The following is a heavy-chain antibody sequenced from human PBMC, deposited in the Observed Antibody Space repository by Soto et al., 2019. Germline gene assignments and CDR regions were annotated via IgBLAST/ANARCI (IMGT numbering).Heavy chain of an antibody. CDR2: INSDGSST. J-gene: IGHJ5*02. V-gene: IGHV3-74*01. CDR1: GFTFSSYW. CDR3: ARGGGVPTAIGRFDP. Sequence: PGGSLRLSCAASGFTFSSYWVHWVRQAPGKGPVWVSRINSDGSSTSYADSVKGRFTISRDNAKNTLYLQMNSLRAEDTAVYYCARGGGVPTAIGRFDPWGQGIQVTVSS. D-gene: IGHD2-2*01.